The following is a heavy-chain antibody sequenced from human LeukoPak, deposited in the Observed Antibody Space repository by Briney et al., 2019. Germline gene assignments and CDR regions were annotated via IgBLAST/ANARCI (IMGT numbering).Heavy chain of an antibody. CDR2: VFESGTT. CDR3: ARGWKQLVY. Sequence: SETLSLTCSVSGDSISRYYWNWIRQPAGKGLEWIGRVFESGTTNYNPSLTSRVSISADKSKNQVSLRLSSVTAADTAIYYCARGWKQLVYWGQGALVTVSS. V-gene: IGHV4-4*07. J-gene: IGHJ4*02. D-gene: IGHD1-1*01. CDR1: GDSISRYY.